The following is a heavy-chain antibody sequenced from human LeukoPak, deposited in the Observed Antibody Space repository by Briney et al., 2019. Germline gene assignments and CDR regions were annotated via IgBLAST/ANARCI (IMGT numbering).Heavy chain of an antibody. V-gene: IGHV4-34*01. CDR3: AKMSSSSNWFDP. CDR1: GGSFSGYY. CDR2: INHSGTT. D-gene: IGHD6-6*01. J-gene: IGHJ5*02. Sequence: SETLSLTCAVYGGSFSGYYWSWIRQPPGKGLEWIGEINHSGTTYYHPSLKSRLTISVDRSENQLSLKLTSVIAADTAVYYCAKMSSSSNWFDPWGQGTLVTVSS.